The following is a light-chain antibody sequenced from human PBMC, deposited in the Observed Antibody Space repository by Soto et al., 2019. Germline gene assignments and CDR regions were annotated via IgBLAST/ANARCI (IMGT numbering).Light chain of an antibody. J-gene: IGKJ1*01. Sequence: EIVLTQSPATLSLSPGERANLSCRASQSVSSYLAWYQQKPGQAPRLLVYDASNRATGIPARFSGSGSGTDFTLTISSLEPGDFAVYYCQQRSNWPVTFGQGTKVEIK. CDR1: QSVSSY. V-gene: IGKV3-11*01. CDR2: DAS. CDR3: QQRSNWPVT.